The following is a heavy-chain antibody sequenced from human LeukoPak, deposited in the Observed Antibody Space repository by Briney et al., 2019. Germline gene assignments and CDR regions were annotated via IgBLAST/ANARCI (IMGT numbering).Heavy chain of an antibody. Sequence: GGSLRLSCAASGFTFSSYGMHWVRQAPGKGLEWVAVISYDGSNKYYADSVKGRFTISRGNSKNTLYLQMNSLRAEDTAVYYCAKGNLLWFGELYTHDYWGQGTLVTVSS. D-gene: IGHD3-10*01. CDR2: ISYDGSNK. CDR1: GFTFSSYG. CDR3: AKGNLLWFGELYTHDY. J-gene: IGHJ4*02. V-gene: IGHV3-30*18.